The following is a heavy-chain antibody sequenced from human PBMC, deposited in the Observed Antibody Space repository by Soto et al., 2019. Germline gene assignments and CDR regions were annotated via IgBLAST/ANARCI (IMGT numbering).Heavy chain of an antibody. D-gene: IGHD6-19*01. CDR1: GGSISSYY. Sequence: QVQLQESGPGLVKPSETLSLTCTVSGGSISSYYWSWIRQPPGKGLEWIGYIYYSGSTNYNPSLKCRVTLSVDTSKNQFSLKLSSVTAADTAVYYCARDSSGWTGFDYWGQGTLVTVSS. J-gene: IGHJ4*02. V-gene: IGHV4-59*01. CDR2: IYYSGST. CDR3: ARDSSGWTGFDY.